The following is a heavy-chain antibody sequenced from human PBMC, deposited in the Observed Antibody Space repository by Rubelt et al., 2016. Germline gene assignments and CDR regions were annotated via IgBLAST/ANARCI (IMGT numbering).Heavy chain of an antibody. D-gene: IGHD3-10*01. V-gene: IGHV4-30-4*07. CDR2: FHYGGST. J-gene: IGHJ3*02. CDR1: GGSISSGTYS. Sequence: QVQLQESGPGLVKPSQTLSLTCAVSGGSISSGTYSWSWIRQPPGKGLEWIGNFHYGGSTYYNPSLKSRLTISLDMSKNQVSLKLSSVTAADTAVYYCARGGLAILVREHAFDIWGQGTMVTVSS. CDR3: ARGGLAILVREHAFDI.